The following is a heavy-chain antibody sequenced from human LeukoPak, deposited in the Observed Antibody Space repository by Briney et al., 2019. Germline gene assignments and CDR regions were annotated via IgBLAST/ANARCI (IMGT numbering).Heavy chain of an antibody. CDR3: ATLGYCSSTSCYRCYYGMDV. J-gene: IGHJ6*02. CDR1: GYTFTSYY. D-gene: IGHD2-2*01. CDR2: INPSGGST. Sequence: ASVKVSCKASGYTFTSYYMHWVRQAPGQGLEWMGIINPSGGSTSYAQKFQGRVTMTRDMSTSTVYMELSSLRSEDTAVYYCATLGYCSSTSCYRCYYGMDVWGQGTTVTVSS. V-gene: IGHV1-46*01.